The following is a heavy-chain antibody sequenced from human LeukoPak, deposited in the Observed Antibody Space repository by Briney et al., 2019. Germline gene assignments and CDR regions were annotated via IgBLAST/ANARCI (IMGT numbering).Heavy chain of an antibody. Sequence: SETLSLTCTVSGGSISSSSYYWGWIRQPPGKGLEWIGSIYYSGSTYYNPSLKSRVTISVDTSKNQFSLKLSSVTAADTAVYYCARGTTGYYLEKLDYWGQGTLVTVSS. V-gene: IGHV4-39*07. D-gene: IGHD3-9*01. CDR3: ARGTTGYYLEKLDY. J-gene: IGHJ4*02. CDR2: IYYSGST. CDR1: GGSISSSSYY.